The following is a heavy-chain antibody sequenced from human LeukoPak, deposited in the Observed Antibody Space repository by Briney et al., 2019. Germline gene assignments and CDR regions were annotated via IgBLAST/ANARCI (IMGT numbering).Heavy chain of an antibody. V-gene: IGHV3-23*01. Sequence: GGSLRLFCAASGFTFSSYAMSWVRQAPGKGLEWVSAISGSGGSTYYADSVKGRFTISRDNSKNTLYLQMNSLRAEDTAVYYCAKDGRKPTYYYYGMDVWGQGTTVTVSS. CDR1: GFTFSSYA. J-gene: IGHJ6*02. D-gene: IGHD1-26*01. CDR3: AKDGRKPTYYYYGMDV. CDR2: ISGSGGST.